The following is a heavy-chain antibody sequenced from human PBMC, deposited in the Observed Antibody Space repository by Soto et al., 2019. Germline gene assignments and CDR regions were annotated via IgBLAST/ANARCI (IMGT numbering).Heavy chain of an antibody. D-gene: IGHD1-26*01. Sequence: EVQLLESGGGLVQPGGSLRLSCAASGFTFSSYAMSWVRQAPGKGLEWVSAISGSGGNTYYADSVKGRFTISRDNSKNTLYLQMNSLRAEDTAVYYCAKGYGGSYRIDTFDYWGQGTLVTVSS. CDR3: AKGYGGSYRIDTFDY. CDR2: ISGSGGNT. J-gene: IGHJ4*02. V-gene: IGHV3-23*01. CDR1: GFTFSSYA.